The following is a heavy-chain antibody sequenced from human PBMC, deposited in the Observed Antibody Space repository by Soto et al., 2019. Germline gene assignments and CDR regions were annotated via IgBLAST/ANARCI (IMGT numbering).Heavy chain of an antibody. J-gene: IGHJ6*02. D-gene: IGHD3-9*01. CDR1: GYTFTSYA. CDR2: INAGNGNT. V-gene: IGHV1-3*01. Sequence: ASVKVSCKASGYTFTSYAMHWVRQAPGQRLEWMGWINAGNGNTKYSQKFQGRVTMTRNTSISTAYMELSSLRSEDTAVYYCARGGYDILTGYYNRYYYYGMDVWGQGTTVTVSS. CDR3: ARGGYDILTGYYNRYYYYGMDV.